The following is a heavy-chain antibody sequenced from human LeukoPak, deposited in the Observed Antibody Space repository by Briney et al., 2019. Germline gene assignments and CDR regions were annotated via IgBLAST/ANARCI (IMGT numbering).Heavy chain of an antibody. D-gene: IGHD3-10*01. CDR1: GGSISSGDYY. J-gene: IGHJ6*02. V-gene: IGHV4-30-4*01. CDR3: ASSITMVRGVDNGMDV. CDR2: IYYSGST. Sequence: SETLSLTCTVSGGSISSGDYYWSWIRQPPGKGLEWIGYIYYSGSTYYNPSLKSRVTISVDTSKNQFSLKLSSVTAADTAVYYCASSITMVRGVDNGMDVWGQGTTVTVSS.